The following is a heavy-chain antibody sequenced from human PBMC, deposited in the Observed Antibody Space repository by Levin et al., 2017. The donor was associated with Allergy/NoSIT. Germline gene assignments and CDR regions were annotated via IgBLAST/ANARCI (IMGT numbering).Heavy chain of an antibody. V-gene: IGHV3-23*01. CDR3: AKSLGFNYGLPPDY. J-gene: IGHJ4*02. CDR2: ISGSGGDT. CDR1: GFTFNNFA. Sequence: SCAASGFTFNNFAINWVRQTPGKGLEWVSSISGSGGDTFYADSVKGRFTISRDRSKNTVSLQMNSLRAEDTAVYYCAKSLGFNYGLPPDYWGQGTLVTVSS. D-gene: IGHD5-18*01.